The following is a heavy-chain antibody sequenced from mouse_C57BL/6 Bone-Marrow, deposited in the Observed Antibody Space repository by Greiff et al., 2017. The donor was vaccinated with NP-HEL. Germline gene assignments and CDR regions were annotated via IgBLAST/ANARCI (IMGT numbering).Heavy chain of an antibody. CDR3: AIITTVVATEDY. J-gene: IGHJ4*01. D-gene: IGHD1-1*01. Sequence: VKLQESGAELARPGASVKLSCKASGYTFTSYGISWVKQRTGQGLEWIGEIYPRSGNTYYNEKFKGKATLTADKSSSTAYMELRSLTSEDSAVYFCAIITTVVATEDYWGQGTSVTVSS. CDR1: GYTFTSYG. CDR2: IYPRSGNT. V-gene: IGHV1-81*01.